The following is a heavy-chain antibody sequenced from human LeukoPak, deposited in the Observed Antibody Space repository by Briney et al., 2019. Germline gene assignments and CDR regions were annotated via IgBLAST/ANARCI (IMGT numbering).Heavy chain of an antibody. CDR3: ARGYGDYYYYGMDV. Sequence: ASEKVSCKASGYTFTSYDINWVRQATGQGLEWMGWMNPNSGNTGYAQKFQGRVTMTRNTSISTAYMELSSLRSEDTAVYYCARGYGDYYYYGMDVWGQGTTVTVSS. CDR1: GYTFTSYD. V-gene: IGHV1-8*01. J-gene: IGHJ6*02. CDR2: MNPNSGNT. D-gene: IGHD4-17*01.